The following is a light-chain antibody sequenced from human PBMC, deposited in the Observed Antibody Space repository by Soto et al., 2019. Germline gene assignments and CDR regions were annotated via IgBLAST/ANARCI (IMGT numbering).Light chain of an antibody. CDR3: QQFNTFPS. CDR1: QGLSSA. J-gene: IGKJ4*01. CDR2: DSS. Sequence: AVPLTQSPSSLSASIGDGVTITCRASQGLSSAVAWYQHKPGRAPQLLIYDSSNLHSGVPSRFSGGGSGTVFTLTISSLQPEDFATYYCQQFNTFPSFGGGTKVELK. V-gene: IGKV1-13*02.